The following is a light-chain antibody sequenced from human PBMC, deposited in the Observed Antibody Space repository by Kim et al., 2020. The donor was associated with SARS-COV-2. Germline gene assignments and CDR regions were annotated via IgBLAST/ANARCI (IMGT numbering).Light chain of an antibody. V-gene: IGKV1-5*03. Sequence: DIQMTQSPSTLSASVGDRVTITCRASQSTSSWLAWYQQKPGKAPKLLIYKASNLESGVPSRFSGSGSGTEFTLTISSLQPDDFATYYCQQYDSYPLTFGGGTKVDIK. CDR2: KAS. CDR1: QSTSSW. CDR3: QQYDSYPLT. J-gene: IGKJ4*01.